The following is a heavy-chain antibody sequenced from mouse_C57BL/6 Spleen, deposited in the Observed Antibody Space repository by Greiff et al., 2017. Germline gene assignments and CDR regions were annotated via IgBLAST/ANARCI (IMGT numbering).Heavy chain of an antibody. CDR2: IDPSDSET. CDR1: GYTFTSYW. J-gene: IGHJ2*01. Sequence: VQLQQPGAELVRPGSSVKLSCKASGYTFTSYWMHWVKQRPIPGLEWIGNIDPSDSETHYNQKFQDKATFTVDKSSSTAYMPLSRLTSEDSAVYYCASYSYYFDYWGQGTTLTVSS. V-gene: IGHV1-52*01. CDR3: ASYSYYFDY. D-gene: IGHD2-10*01.